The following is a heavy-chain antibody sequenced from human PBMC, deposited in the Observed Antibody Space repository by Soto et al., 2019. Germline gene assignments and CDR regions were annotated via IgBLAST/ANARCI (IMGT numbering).Heavy chain of an antibody. CDR2: ISSGSDYI. CDR3: ERSPVGDAFNV. J-gene: IGHJ3*01. V-gene: IGHV3-21*01. CDR1: GFTFSSYS. Sequence: EVQLVESGGGLVKPGGSLRLSCAASGFTFSSYSMNWVRQAPGKGLEWVSSISSGSDYIFYADSVKDRFTISRDNAKNSLFLQMNSLTAEDTAVYYCERSPVGDAFNVWGQGTVVTVSS.